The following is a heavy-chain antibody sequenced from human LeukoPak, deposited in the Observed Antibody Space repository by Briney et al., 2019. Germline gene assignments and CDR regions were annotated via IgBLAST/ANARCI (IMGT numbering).Heavy chain of an antibody. V-gene: IGHV3-15*01. D-gene: IGHD4-17*01. Sequence: NPGGSLRLSCAASGFTFRNAWMSWVRQAPGKGLEWVGRIKSKTDGGTTEYAAPVKGGFTISRDDSKSTLYLQMNSLKLEDTAVYYCGDLGDYRVGWGQGTLVTVSS. CDR3: GDLGDYRVG. CDR2: IKSKTDGGTT. CDR1: GFTFRNAW. J-gene: IGHJ4*02.